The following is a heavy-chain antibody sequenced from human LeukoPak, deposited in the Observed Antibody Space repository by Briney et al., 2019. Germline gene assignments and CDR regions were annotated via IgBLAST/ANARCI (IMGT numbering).Heavy chain of an antibody. CDR3: ARHSLPGTTPFDY. CDR1: GYTFSRYY. D-gene: IGHD1-1*01. CDR2: INHSDGGT. V-gene: IGHV1-46*01. J-gene: IGHJ4*02. Sequence: ASVKVSCKTSGYTFSRYYIHWVRQAPAQGLEWMGIINHSDGGTSYPQRFQGRVTMTRDTSTSPVYMDLSSLRSDDTAVYYCARHSLPGTTPFDYWGQGTLVTVSS.